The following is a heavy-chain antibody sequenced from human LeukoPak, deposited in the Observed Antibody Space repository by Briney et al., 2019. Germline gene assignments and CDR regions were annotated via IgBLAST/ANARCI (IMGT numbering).Heavy chain of an antibody. CDR2: ISSRSSQI. Sequence: GGSLRLSCAASGLTFSSYSMNWVRQAPGKGLEWVSSISSRSSQIYQADSVKGRFTISRDNAKNSLCLQMNSLRVEDTAVYYCARGGCSGWRHDSWGQGTLVAVSS. V-gene: IGHV3-21*01. CDR3: ARGGCSGWRHDS. CDR1: GLTFSSYS. J-gene: IGHJ4*02. D-gene: IGHD6-19*01.